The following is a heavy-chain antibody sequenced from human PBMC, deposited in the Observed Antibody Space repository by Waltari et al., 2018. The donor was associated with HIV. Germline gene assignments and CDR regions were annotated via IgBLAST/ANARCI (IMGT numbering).Heavy chain of an antibody. Sequence: QVQLVESGGGVVQPGRSLRLSCAASGFSFSSAAMHWVRQAPGKGLGGGAAISYDGRNKFYVDSVKGRVTISRDNSKNTVYVEMSSLSPEDTAVYFCARDAAPPENWGQGTLVTVSS. V-gene: IGHV3-30*04. CDR2: ISYDGRNK. CDR3: ARDAAPPEN. J-gene: IGHJ4*02. CDR1: GFSFSSAA.